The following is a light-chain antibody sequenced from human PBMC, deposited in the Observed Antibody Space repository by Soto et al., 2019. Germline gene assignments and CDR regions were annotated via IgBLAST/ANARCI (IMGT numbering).Light chain of an antibody. CDR1: QSISNW. CDR3: QHYINFSGT. J-gene: IGKJ1*01. V-gene: IGKV1-5*01. CDR2: DAS. Sequence: DIQMTQSPSTLSASVGDRVTITCRASQSISNWLAWYQQKPGKAPELLIYDASTLQSGVSSRFSGSGSGTEFTLTISNLQPDDFASYYCQHYINFSGTFGQGTTVDI.